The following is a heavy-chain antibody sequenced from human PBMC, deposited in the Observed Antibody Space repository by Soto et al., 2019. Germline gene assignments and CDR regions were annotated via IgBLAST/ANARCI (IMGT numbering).Heavy chain of an antibody. J-gene: IGHJ6*02. CDR2: IIPIPGTA. V-gene: IGHV1-69*01. Sequence: QVQLVQSGAEVKKPGSSVKVSCKASGGTFGSYAISWVRQAPGQGLEWMGGIIPIPGTANYAQKLQGRVTIAADESTSTAYMELSSLRSEDTAVYYCARAQGSSTSLAIYYYYYYGMDVWGQGTTVTVSS. D-gene: IGHD2-2*01. CDR1: GGTFGSYA. CDR3: ARAQGSSTSLAIYYYYYYGMDV.